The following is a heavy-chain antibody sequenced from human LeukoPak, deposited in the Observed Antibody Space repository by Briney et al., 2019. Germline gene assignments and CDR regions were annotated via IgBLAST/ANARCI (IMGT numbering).Heavy chain of an antibody. CDR3: ATAGHCSSTSCYNYYYMDV. D-gene: IGHD2-2*01. CDR2: ISAYNGNT. CDR1: GYTFTSYG. Sequence: ASVKVSCKASGYTFTSYGISWVRQAPGQGLEWMGWISAYNGNTNYAQKLQGRVTMTTDTSTSTAYMELRSLRSDDTAVYYCATAGHCSSTSCYNYYYMDVWGKGTTVTVSS. V-gene: IGHV1-18*01. J-gene: IGHJ6*03.